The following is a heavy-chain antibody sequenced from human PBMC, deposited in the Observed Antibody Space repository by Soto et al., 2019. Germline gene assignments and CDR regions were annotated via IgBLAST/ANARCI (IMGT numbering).Heavy chain of an antibody. CDR1: GGTFSSYA. V-gene: IGHV1-69*06. CDR3: ASHPELWVGALDY. J-gene: IGHJ4*02. Sequence: GASVQVSCKASGGTFSSYAISWVRQAPGQELDWMGGIIPIFGTANYAQKFQGRVTITADKSTSTAYMELSGLRPEDTAVYYCASHPELWVGALDYWGQGTLVTVSS. D-gene: IGHD3-10*01. CDR2: IIPIFGTA.